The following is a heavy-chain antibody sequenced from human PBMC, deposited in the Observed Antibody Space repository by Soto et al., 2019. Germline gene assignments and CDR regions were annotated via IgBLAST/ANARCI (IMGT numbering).Heavy chain of an antibody. J-gene: IGHJ4*02. Sequence: QVHLVQSGAEVKRPGASVKVSCKASAYTSTLYGITWVRQAPGQGLEWMGWIRAHKGETKFARKCQDRVTTTTDPSSSTVFMDLRTLTSDDTAVYYCATPLGTSGWFDYWGQGTLVTVPS. D-gene: IGHD6-19*01. CDR2: IRAHKGET. CDR1: AYTSTLYG. CDR3: ATPLGTSGWFDY. V-gene: IGHV1-18*01.